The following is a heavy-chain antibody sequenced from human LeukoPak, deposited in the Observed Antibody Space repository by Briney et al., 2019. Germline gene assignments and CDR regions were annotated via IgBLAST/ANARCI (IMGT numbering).Heavy chain of an antibody. V-gene: IGHV3-7*04. J-gene: IGHJ4*02. CDR3: ARVRCSSNSCFPDY. CDR1: GFTFSTYW. Sequence: GVSLRLSCAASGFTFSTYWMSWVRQAPGKGLEWVANIKQDGSDKYYVDSVKGRFTISRDNAKNSLFLQMNSLRAEDTAVYYCARVRCSSNSCFPDYWGQGTLVTVSS. CDR2: IKQDGSDK. D-gene: IGHD2-2*01.